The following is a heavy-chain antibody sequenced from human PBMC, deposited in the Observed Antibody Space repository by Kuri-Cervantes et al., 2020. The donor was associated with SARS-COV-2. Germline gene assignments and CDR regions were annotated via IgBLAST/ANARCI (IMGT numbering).Heavy chain of an antibody. V-gene: IGHV4-4*07. CDR3: ARGSCASESCWAGHWFDP. Sequence: ESLKISCTVSGGSISSYYWSWIRQPAGKGLEWIGRIYTSGSTNYNPSLKSRVTMSVDTSKNQFSLKLSSVTAADTAVYYCARGSCASESCWAGHWFDPWGQGTLVTVSS. J-gene: IGHJ5*02. CDR2: IYTSGST. CDR1: GGSISSYY. D-gene: IGHD2-15*01.